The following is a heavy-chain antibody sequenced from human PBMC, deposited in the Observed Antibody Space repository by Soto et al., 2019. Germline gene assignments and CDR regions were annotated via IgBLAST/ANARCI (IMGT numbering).Heavy chain of an antibody. CDR2: SRDKVNSYTT. V-gene: IGHV3-72*01. CDR1: GFILSDHY. Sequence: EVQLVESGGGPVQPGGSLRLACTASGFILSDHYMDWVRQAPGKGLEWIGRSRDKVNSYTTQYAASVKGRFTISRDESKDSLYLQIDNLKTEDTAVYFCTRGGSSSPYYDPMDVWGQGTTVIISS. D-gene: IGHD6-6*01. J-gene: IGHJ6*02. CDR3: TRGGSSSPYYDPMDV.